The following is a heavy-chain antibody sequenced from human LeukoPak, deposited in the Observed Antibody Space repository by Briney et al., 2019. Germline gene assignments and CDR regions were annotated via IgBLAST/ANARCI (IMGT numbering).Heavy chain of an antibody. V-gene: IGHV5-51*01. CDR1: GYSLTSYW. CDR3: ARQGAAGKYYYYYMDV. D-gene: IGHD6-13*01. J-gene: IGHJ6*03. Sequence: GESLKTFLKGSGYSLTSYWIGWVRQMPGEGLGWVGINYSCDSDTIYGPSFQGQVTISADKPINTAYLEWSSLKASDTAIYYCARQGAAGKYYYYYMDVWGKGTTVTVSS. CDR2: NYSCDSDT.